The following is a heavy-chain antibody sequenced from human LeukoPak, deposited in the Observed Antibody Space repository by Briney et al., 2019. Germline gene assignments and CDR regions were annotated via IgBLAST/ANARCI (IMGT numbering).Heavy chain of an antibody. V-gene: IGHV3-21*01. CDR1: GFTFSSYS. Sequence: GGSLRLSCAASGFTFSSYSMNWVRQAPGKGLEWISSVSGSSSYIYYADSVKGRFTISRDNAKKSLYLQMNSLRAEDTAVYYCARDGGLRDGYRLFDYWGQGTLVTVSS. CDR3: ARDGGLRDGYRLFDY. J-gene: IGHJ4*02. CDR2: VSGSSSYI. D-gene: IGHD5-24*01.